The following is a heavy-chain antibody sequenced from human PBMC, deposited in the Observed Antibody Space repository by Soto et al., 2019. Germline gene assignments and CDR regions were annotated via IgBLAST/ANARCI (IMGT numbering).Heavy chain of an antibody. V-gene: IGHV3-33*01. CDR1: VFTFSSYG. D-gene: IGHD1-26*01. CDR2: IWYDGSNK. J-gene: IGHJ1*01. Sequence: VGSLRLSCASSVFTFSSYGMHCVRHSPGKGLEWVAVIWYDGSNKYYADSVKGRFTISRDNSKNTLYLQMNSLRAEDTAVYYCARDLHLFDVGATGGYWGHGTPVTVSX. CDR3: ARDLHLFDVGATGGY.